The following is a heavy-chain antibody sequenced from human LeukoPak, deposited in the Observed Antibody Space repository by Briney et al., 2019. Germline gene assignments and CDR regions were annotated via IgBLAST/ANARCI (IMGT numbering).Heavy chain of an antibody. V-gene: IGHV3-48*04. CDR2: ISSSSSTI. CDR1: GFTFSSYW. CDR3: ARDGRRIGLMVYAIVAY. D-gene: IGHD2-8*01. Sequence: GGSLRLSCAASGFTFSSYWMSWVRQAPGKGLEWVSYISSSSSTIYYADSVKGRFTISRDNAKNSLYLQMNSLRAEDTAVYYCARDGRRIGLMVYAIVAYWGQGTLVTVSS. J-gene: IGHJ4*02.